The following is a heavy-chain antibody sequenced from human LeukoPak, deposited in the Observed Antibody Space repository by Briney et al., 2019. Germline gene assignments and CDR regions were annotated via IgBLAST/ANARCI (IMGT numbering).Heavy chain of an antibody. CDR3: ARGHSSGYQGDNWFDP. J-gene: IGHJ5*01. CDR2: MYYNGNT. Sequence: PSETLSLTCTVSGGSISGYYWTWIRQPPGKGLEWIGYMYYNGNTNYNPSLKSRVTISVDPSKNQFSLKLTSVTAADTAVYYCARGHSSGYQGDNWFDPWGQGTLVTVSS. D-gene: IGHD6-19*01. V-gene: IGHV4-59*12. CDR1: GGSISGYY.